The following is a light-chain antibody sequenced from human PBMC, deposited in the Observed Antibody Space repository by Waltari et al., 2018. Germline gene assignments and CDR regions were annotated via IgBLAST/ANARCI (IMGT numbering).Light chain of an antibody. CDR1: SSDVGIYDY. Sequence: QSALTQPASVSGSPGQSITISCTGTSSDVGIYDYVSWFQHHPGKAPKLIIYDVTNRPSGVSSRFSGSKSGNTASLTISGLQAEDEADYFCSSYTTSSTLVFGGGTKLSVL. V-gene: IGLV2-14*03. CDR2: DVT. J-gene: IGLJ2*01. CDR3: SSYTTSSTLV.